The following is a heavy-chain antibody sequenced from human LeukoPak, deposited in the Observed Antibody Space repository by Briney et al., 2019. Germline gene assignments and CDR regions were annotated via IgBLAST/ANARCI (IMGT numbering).Heavy chain of an antibody. CDR3: AMDQHSSGWYVFDY. D-gene: IGHD6-19*01. V-gene: IGHV3-21*01. Sequence: GGSLRLSCAASGFTVSSNYMNWVRQAPGKGLEWVSSISSSSSYIYYAGSVKGRFTISRDNAKNSLYLQMNSLRAEDTAVYYCAMDQHSSGWYVFDYWGQGTLVTVSS. J-gene: IGHJ4*02. CDR2: ISSSSSYI. CDR1: GFTVSSNY.